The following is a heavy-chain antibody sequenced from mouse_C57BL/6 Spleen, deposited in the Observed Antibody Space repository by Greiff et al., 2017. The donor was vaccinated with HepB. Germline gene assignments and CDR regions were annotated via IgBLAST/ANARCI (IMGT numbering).Heavy chain of an antibody. J-gene: IGHJ1*03. Sequence: VQLQQSGPGLVQPSQSLSITCTVSGFSLTSYGVHWVRQSPGKGLEWLGVIWSGGSTDYNAAFISRLSISKDNSKSQVFFKRTSLQADDTAIYYCARERVTVVATSSWYFDGWGTGTTVTVSS. V-gene: IGHV2-2*01. D-gene: IGHD1-1*01. CDR2: IWSGGST. CDR1: GFSLTSYG. CDR3: ARERVTVVATSSWYFDG.